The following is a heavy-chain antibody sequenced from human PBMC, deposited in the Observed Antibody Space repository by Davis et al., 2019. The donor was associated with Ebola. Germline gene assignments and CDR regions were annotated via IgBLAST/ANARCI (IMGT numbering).Heavy chain of an antibody. J-gene: IGHJ5*02. CDR1: GLSPSTRGVG. CDR3: AQRPNSGWYKWFDP. V-gene: IGHV2-5*02. D-gene: IGHD6-19*01. CDR2: IYWDDDK. Sequence: SGPTLVKPTQTLTLTCTISGLSPSTRGVGVGWIRQPPGKALEWLAFIYWDDDKQYRSSMKSRLTITKDTSKNQVVLTITNIDPLDTATYYCAQRPNSGWYKWFDPWGQGILVTVSS.